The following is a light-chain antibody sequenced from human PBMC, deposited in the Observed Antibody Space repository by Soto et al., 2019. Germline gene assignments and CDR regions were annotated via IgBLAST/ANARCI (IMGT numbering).Light chain of an antibody. J-gene: IGKJ3*01. Sequence: EIVLTQSPGTLSLSPGERATLSCRASQRVSSTYLAWYQQKPGQAPRLLIYSASSRATGIPDRFSGSGSGTGFTLTISRLEPEDFAVYYCQQYGSSRFTFGPGTKVEIK. V-gene: IGKV3-20*01. CDR2: SAS. CDR3: QQYGSSRFT. CDR1: QRVSSTY.